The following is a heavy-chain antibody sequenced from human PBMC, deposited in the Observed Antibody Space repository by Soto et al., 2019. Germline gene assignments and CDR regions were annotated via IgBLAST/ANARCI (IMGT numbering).Heavy chain of an antibody. D-gene: IGHD2-15*01. CDR2: ISSGGGNS. V-gene: IGHV3-23*01. J-gene: IGHJ6*02. CDR1: GFIFSNYA. CDR3: AKSEVADIVYFGMDV. Sequence: GGSLRLSCASSGFIFSNYAMNLVRQAPGKGLEWVSTISSGGGNSYYADSVKGRFTMSRDNAKNTVILQMNSLRADDTAVYYCAKSEVADIVYFGMDVWGQGTTVTVSS.